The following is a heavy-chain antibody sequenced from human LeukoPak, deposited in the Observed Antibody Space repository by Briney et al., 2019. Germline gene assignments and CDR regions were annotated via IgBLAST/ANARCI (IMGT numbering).Heavy chain of an antibody. CDR2: IYHSGST. CDR1: GYSISSGYY. CDR3: ARDYGYSYGFGP. Sequence: SETLSLTCTVSGYSISSGYYWGWIRQPPGKGLEWIGSIYHSGSTYYNPSLKSRVTISVDTSKNQFSLKLSSVTAADTAVYFCARDYGYSYGFGPWGQGTLVTVSS. D-gene: IGHD5-18*01. J-gene: IGHJ5*02. V-gene: IGHV4-38-2*02.